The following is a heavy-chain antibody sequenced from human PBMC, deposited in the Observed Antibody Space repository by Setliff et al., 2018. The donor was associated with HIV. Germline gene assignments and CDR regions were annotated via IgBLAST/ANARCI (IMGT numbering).Heavy chain of an antibody. CDR3: ARGLSSQTYWGTRPLGLDY. Sequence: SETLSLTCSVSGGSFSGYYWSWIRQPPGKGLEWIGYIYIYNSGSTNYNPSLTSRVTISVDRSKNQFSLNLSSVTAADTALYYCARGLSSQTYWGTRPLGLDYWGQGSLVTVSS. CDR1: GGSFSGYY. CDR2: IYIYNSGST. V-gene: IGHV4-59*08. D-gene: IGHD2-2*01. J-gene: IGHJ4*01.